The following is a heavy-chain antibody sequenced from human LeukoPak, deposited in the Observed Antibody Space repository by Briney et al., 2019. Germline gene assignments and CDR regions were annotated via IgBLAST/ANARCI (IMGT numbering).Heavy chain of an antibody. CDR2: MNPNSGNT. D-gene: IGHD3-22*01. CDR3: ARMYYYDSSGPNPNWFDP. J-gene: IGHJ5*02. Sequence: ASVKVSCKASGYTFTSYDINWVRQATGQGLEWMGWMNPNSGNTGYAQKFQGRVTMTRNTTISTAYMELSSLRSEDTAVYYCARMYYYDSSGPNPNWFDPWGQGTLVTVSS. V-gene: IGHV1-8*01. CDR1: GYTFTSYD.